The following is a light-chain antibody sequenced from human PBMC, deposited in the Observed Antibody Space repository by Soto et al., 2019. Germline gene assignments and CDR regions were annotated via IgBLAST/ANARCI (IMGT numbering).Light chain of an antibody. CDR1: QSVLYSSNNKNY. Sequence: DIVMTQSPDSLAVSLGERATINCKPSQSVLYSSNNKNYSAWYQQKPGQPPKLLIYWASTRESGVPDRFSGSGSGTDFTLTISSLQAEDVAVYYCQQYCSTPRTFGQGTKVEIK. CDR2: WAS. V-gene: IGKV4-1*01. CDR3: QQYCSTPRT. J-gene: IGKJ1*01.